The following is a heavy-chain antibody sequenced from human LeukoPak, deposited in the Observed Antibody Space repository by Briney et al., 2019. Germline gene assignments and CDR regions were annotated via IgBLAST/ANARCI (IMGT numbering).Heavy chain of an antibody. J-gene: IGHJ4*02. V-gene: IGHV3-30-3*01. CDR1: GFSVNSYG. Sequence: GGSLRLSCVASGFSVNSYGMHWVRQAPGKGLEWVGVMSYDESRRYYAGSVKGRFTISRDNSKNTLYVQMNSLRVDDTAVYYCARGRHDFWSGDLWGQGTLVIVSS. CDR2: MSYDESRR. CDR3: ARGRHDFWSGDL. D-gene: IGHD3-3*01.